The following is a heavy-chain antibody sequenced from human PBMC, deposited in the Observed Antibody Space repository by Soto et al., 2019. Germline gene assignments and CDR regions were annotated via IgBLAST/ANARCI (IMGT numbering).Heavy chain of an antibody. V-gene: IGHV4-31*03. CDR1: GFSMSSGGYY. Sequence: QVQLQESGPGLVKPSQTLSLTCTVSGFSMSSGGYYWSWIRQHPGKGLEWIGYIYYNGNTYYNPSLKSRAIISEDSSKNQFSLKLRSVTAADTALYYCARTLKPESPMDHWGQGTLVTVSS. J-gene: IGHJ4*02. CDR2: IYYNGNT. D-gene: IGHD2-2*01. CDR3: ARTLKPESPMDH.